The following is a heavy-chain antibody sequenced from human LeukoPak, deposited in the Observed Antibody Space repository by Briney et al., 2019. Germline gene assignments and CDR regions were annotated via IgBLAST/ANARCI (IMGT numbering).Heavy chain of an antibody. CDR1: GGSISSGGYY. V-gene: IGHV4-31*03. D-gene: IGHD3-16*02. J-gene: IGHJ4*02. Sequence: PSGTLSLTCTVSGGSISSGGYYWSWIRQHPGKGLEWIGYIYYSGSTYYNLSLKSRVTISVDTSKNQFSLKLSSVTAADTAVYYCARVAKGLSLDYWGQGTLVTVSS. CDR3: ARVAKGLSLDY. CDR2: IYYSGST.